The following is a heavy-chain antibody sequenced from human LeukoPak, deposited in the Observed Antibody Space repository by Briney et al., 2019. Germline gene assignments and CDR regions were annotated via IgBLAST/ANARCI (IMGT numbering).Heavy chain of an antibody. V-gene: IGHV5-51*01. D-gene: IGHD2-2*02. J-gene: IGHJ5*02. CDR2: IYPGDSDT. Sequence: GESLKISCKGSGYSFTSYWIGWVRQMPGKGLEWMGIIYPGDSDTRYSPSFQGQVTISADKSISTAYLQWSSLKASDTAMYYCARGYCSSTSCYNDGRIDPWGREPWSPSPQ. CDR3: ARGYCSSTSCYNDGRIDP. CDR1: GYSFTSYW.